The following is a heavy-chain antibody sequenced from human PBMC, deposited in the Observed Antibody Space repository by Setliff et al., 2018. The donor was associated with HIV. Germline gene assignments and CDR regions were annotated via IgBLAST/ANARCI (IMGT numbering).Heavy chain of an antibody. D-gene: IGHD1-26*01. V-gene: IGHV3-15*01. CDR2: IRNKKNGGTT. J-gene: IGHJ4*02. CDR3: TTDLGSGRFSWNNN. Sequence: GSLKISCAAAGFTFSNAWMTWVRQAPGKGLEWVARIRNKKNGGTTYYAAPVEGRFTISRDDSKNTLSLQMNSLKTEDTAIYYCTTDLGSGRFSWNNNWGQGTLVTVSS. CDR1: GFTFSNAW.